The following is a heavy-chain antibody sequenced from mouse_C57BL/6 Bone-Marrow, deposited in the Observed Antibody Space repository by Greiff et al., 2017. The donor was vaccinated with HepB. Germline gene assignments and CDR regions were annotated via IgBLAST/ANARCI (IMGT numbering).Heavy chain of an antibody. J-gene: IGHJ3*01. CDR3: ARPHYYGRAAWFAY. V-gene: IGHV1-82*01. D-gene: IGHD1-1*01. CDR1: GYAFSSSW. Sequence: QLQQSGPELVKPGASVKISCKASGYAFSSSWMNWVKQRPGKGLEWIGRIYPGDGDTNYNGKFKGKATLTADKSSSTAYMQLSSLTSEDSAVYFCARPHYYGRAAWFAYWGQGTLVTVSA. CDR2: IYPGDGDT.